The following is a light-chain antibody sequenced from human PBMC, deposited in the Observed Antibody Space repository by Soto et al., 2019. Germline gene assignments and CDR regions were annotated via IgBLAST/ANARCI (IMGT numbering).Light chain of an antibody. J-gene: IGKJ5*01. V-gene: IGKV1-9*01. CDR2: HAS. CDR1: QGISFY. CDR3: QQYYSYLIT. Sequence: DIQLTQSPSFLSASVGARVTVTCRASQGISFYLAWYQQKPGKAPQLLIYHASTLQSGVPSRFSGSGSGTDFTLTISCLQSEDFATYYCQQYYSYLITFGQGTRLEIK.